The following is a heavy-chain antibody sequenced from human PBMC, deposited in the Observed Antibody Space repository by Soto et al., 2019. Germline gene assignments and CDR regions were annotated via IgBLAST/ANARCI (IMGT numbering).Heavy chain of an antibody. D-gene: IGHD3-10*01. CDR3: AREDRITKVRVGPNFDS. V-gene: IGHV3-33*01. J-gene: IGHJ4*02. CDR2: IWYDGSNK. Sequence: QVQLVESGGGVVQPGRSLRLSCAASGFTFSSYGMHWVRQAPGKGLEWVAVIWYDGSNKYYADSVKGRFTISRDNSKNTLYLQMNSLRAEDTAVYYCAREDRITKVRVGPNFDSWGQGTLVTVSS. CDR1: GFTFSSYG.